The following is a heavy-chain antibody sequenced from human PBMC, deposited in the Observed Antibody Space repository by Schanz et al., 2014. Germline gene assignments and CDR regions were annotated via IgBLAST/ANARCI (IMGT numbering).Heavy chain of an antibody. Sequence: LQVQESGPGLVKPSETLSLSCSFSGGSFSSSSYYWGWIRQPPGKGLEWVSAITGSGSKTYYADSVKGRFTIARDNSKNTLFLQMDSLRVEDTAVYYCMAMGRNTSHYCDHWGQGTLVTVSS. V-gene: IGHV3-23*01. J-gene: IGHJ4*02. CDR1: GGSFSSSSYY. CDR2: ITGSGSKT. CDR3: MAMGRNTSHYCDH. D-gene: IGHD1-1*01.